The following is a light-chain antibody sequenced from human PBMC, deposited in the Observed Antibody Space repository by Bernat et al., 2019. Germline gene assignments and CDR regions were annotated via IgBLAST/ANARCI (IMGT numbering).Light chain of an antibody. V-gene: IGLV4-69*01. CDR1: SGHSSYG. CDR2: LNSDGSH. J-gene: IGLJ3*02. CDR3: QTWGTGIQV. Sequence: QLVLTQSPSASASLGASVKLTCTLSSGHSSYGIAWHQQQPEKGPRYLMKLNSDGSHSKGDGIPDRFSGSSSGAERYLTISSLLSEDEADYYCQTWGTGIQVFGGGTKLTVL.